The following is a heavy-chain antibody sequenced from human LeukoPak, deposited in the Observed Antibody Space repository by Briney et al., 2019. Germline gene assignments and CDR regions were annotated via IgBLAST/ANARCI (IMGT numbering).Heavy chain of an antibody. CDR2: IYPGDSDT. J-gene: IGHJ5*02. CDR1: GYSFASYW. Sequence: GESLKISCKGSGYSFASYWIGWVRQMPGKGLEWMGIIYPGDSDTRYSPSFQGQVTISADRSISTAYLQWSSLKASDTAMYYCARHCSSTSCYLGTHNWFDPWGQGTLVTVSS. D-gene: IGHD2-2*01. CDR3: ARHCSSTSCYLGTHNWFDP. V-gene: IGHV5-51*01.